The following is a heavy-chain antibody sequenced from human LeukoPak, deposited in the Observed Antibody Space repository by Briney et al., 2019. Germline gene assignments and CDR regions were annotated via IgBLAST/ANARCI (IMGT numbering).Heavy chain of an antibody. V-gene: IGHV3-23*01. CDR1: GFTFSSYA. CDR2: ISGSGGST. J-gene: IGHJ4*02. Sequence: GSLRLSCAASGFTFSSYAMSWVRQAPGKGLEWVSAISGSGGSTYYADSVKGRFTISRDNSKNTLYLQMNNLRAEDTAVYYCAKDRGYDSSGLDYWGQGTLVTVSS. D-gene: IGHD3-22*01. CDR3: AKDRGYDSSGLDY.